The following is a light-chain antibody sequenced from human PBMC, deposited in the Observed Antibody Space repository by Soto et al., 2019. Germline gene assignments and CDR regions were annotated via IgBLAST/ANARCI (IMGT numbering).Light chain of an antibody. Sequence: DIQMTQCPSSRCACFGYRVPMTCRASQSISTYLHWYQQKPGKAPNLLIYAASTLQSGVPSRFSGSGSGTDFTLTISSLQPEDFATYFCQQYSYYRTFGQGTKVDIK. CDR2: AAS. J-gene: IGKJ1*01. CDR3: QQYSYYRT. CDR1: QSISTY. V-gene: IGKV1-39*01.